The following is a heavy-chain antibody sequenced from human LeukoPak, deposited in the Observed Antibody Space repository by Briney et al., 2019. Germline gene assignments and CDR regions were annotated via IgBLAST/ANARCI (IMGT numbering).Heavy chain of an antibody. D-gene: IGHD6-6*01. V-gene: IGHV4-4*07. J-gene: IGHJ4*02. CDR3: ARVGTIAARTGHYFDY. Sequence: SETLSLTCTVSGGSLSSYYWSWIRQPAGKGLEWIGRIYTSGSTNYNPSLKSRVTMSVDTAKNQFSLKLSSVTAADTAVYYCARVGTIAARTGHYFDYWGQGTLVTVSS. CDR1: GGSLSSYY. CDR2: IYTSGST.